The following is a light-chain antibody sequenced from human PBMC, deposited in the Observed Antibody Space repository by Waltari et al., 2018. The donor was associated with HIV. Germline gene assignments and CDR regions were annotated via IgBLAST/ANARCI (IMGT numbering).Light chain of an antibody. CDR2: EVS. CDR3: SSYTNRDTVV. V-gene: IGLV2-14*03. CDR1: SSDVGGYQY. J-gene: IGLJ2*01. Sequence: QSALSQPASVSGSFGQSITISCTGTSSDVGGYQYVSWYQKQPGKAPKLLISEVSNRPSGVSSRFSGSKSGNTASLTIFWLQAEDEADYYCSSYTNRDTVVFGGGTKLTVV.